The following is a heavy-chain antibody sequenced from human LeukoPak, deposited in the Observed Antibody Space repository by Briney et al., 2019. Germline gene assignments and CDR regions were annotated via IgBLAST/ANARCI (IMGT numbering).Heavy chain of an antibody. CDR2: ISGSGGTT. CDR3: AKSIEGVVRGTYYYYSYMDV. V-gene: IGHV3-23*01. CDR1: GLTFSSDG. J-gene: IGHJ6*03. Sequence: GGSLRLSCAASGLTFSSDGMSWVRQTPGKGLEWVAVISGSGGTTYHADSVKGRFTISRDNSKKTLYLQMSSLGADDTAVYFCAKSIEGVVRGTYYYYSYMDVWGKGTTVTVSS. D-gene: IGHD3-3*01.